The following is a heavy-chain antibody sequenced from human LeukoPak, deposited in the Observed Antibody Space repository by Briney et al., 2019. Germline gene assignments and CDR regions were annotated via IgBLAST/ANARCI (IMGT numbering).Heavy chain of an antibody. CDR1: GYTFSSYT. CDR2: INTNTGNP. V-gene: IGHV7-4-1*02. J-gene: IGHJ4*02. D-gene: IGHD5-18*01. Sequence: ASVKVSCKTSGYTFSSYTIIWVRQAPGQGLEWMGWINTNTGNPTYAQGFTGRYVFSLDTSVSTAYLQISGLTADDTAVYFCGRDPRLGIRGYTYGYIDYWGQGTLATVSS. CDR3: GRDPRLGIRGYTYGYIDY.